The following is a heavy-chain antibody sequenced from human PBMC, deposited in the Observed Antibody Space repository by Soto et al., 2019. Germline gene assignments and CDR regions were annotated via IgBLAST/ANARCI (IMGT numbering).Heavy chain of an antibody. CDR2: ISPIFDTA. J-gene: IGHJ6*02. CDR1: GYTFSSYG. D-gene: IGHD5-12*01. V-gene: IGHV1-69*13. Sequence: SVKVSCKATGYTFSSYGITWVRQAPGQGLEWLGGISPIFDTANYAQKFQGRVTITADESTSTAYMELSSLRSEDTAVYYCAGKRRDGYKRGYYYGMDVWGQGTTVTVSS. CDR3: AGKRRDGYKRGYYYGMDV.